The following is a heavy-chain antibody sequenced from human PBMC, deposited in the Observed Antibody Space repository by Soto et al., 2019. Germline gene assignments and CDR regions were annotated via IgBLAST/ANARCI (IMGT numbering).Heavy chain of an antibody. J-gene: IGHJ4*02. D-gene: IGHD6-13*01. CDR3: ARLDPDSSSWAFDY. V-gene: IGHV5-10-1*01. Sequence: EPLKISCKGFGYSFTSYWISWVRQMPGKGLEWMGRIDPSDSYTNYSPSFQGHVTISAEKSISTAYLQWSSLKASDTAMYYCARLDPDSSSWAFDYWGQGTLVNVSS. CDR1: GYSFTSYW. CDR2: IDPSDSYT.